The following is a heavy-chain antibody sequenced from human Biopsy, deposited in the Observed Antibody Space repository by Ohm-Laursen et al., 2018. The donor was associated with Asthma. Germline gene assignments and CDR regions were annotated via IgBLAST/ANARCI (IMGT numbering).Heavy chain of an antibody. CDR2: IYFSGSA. CDR3: AGFCSGGNCPDH. V-gene: IGHV4-61*08. D-gene: IGHD2-15*01. Sequence: SETLSLTCNVSGDSIIIGGHYWSWIRQHPGKGLEWIGHIYFSGSAKYNPSLKSRVTISVDTSKKQISLRLSSVIAADTAVYYCAGFCSGGNCPDHWGQGTLVTVSS. CDR1: GDSIIIGGHY. J-gene: IGHJ4*02.